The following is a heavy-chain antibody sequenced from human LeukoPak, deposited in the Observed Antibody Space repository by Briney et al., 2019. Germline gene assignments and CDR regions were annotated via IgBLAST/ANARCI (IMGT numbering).Heavy chain of an antibody. CDR3: AKDTHGMDV. V-gene: IGHV3-9*01. Sequence: SRLVRPLLAEPGLAFDGCAMRSARQDPRKGLEWVSGISWNSGSIGYADSVKGRFTISRDNAKNSLYLQMNSLRAEDTALYYCAKDTHGMDVWGQGTTVTVSS. J-gene: IGHJ6*02. CDR2: ISWNSGSI. CDR1: GLAFDGCA.